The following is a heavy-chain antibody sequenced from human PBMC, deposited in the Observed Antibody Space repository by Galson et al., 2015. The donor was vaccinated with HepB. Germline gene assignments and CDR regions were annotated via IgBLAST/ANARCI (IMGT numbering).Heavy chain of an antibody. CDR3: ARTRRYSSSSGGLYYGMDV. D-gene: IGHD6-6*01. Sequence: SVKVSCKASGGTFSSYAISWVRQAPGQGLEWMGGIIPIFGTANYAQKFQGRVTITADKSTSTAYMELSSLRSEDTAVYYCARTRRYSSSSGGLYYGMDVWGQGTTVTVSS. CDR2: IIPIFGTA. V-gene: IGHV1-69*06. CDR1: GGTFSSYA. J-gene: IGHJ6*02.